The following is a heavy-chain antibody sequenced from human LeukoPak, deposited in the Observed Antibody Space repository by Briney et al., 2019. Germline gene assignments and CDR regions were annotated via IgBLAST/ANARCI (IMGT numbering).Heavy chain of an antibody. Sequence: GGSLRLSCAASGFTFSSYSMTWVRQAPGKGLEWVSYISSSSSTIYYADSVKGRFTISRDNAKNSLYLQMNSLRAEDTAVYYCARDMSGYYRGSDYCGQGTLVTVSS. CDR3: ARDMSGYYRGSDY. V-gene: IGHV3-48*01. CDR1: GFTFSSYS. J-gene: IGHJ4*02. D-gene: IGHD3-22*01. CDR2: ISSSSSTI.